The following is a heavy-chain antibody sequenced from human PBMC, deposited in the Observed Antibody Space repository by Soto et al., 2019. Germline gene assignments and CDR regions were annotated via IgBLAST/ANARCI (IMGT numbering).Heavy chain of an antibody. Sequence: QVQLVQSGAEVKNPGASVKVSCRASGYTLSNNYGISWVRQAPGQGLEWMGWINSYNGATNNARKFQDRVTLTTDASTTTAYMELRSLRSDDTAIYYCARDRQNYGSLDYWGQGTLVTVSS. CDR3: ARDRQNYGSLDY. V-gene: IGHV1-18*01. J-gene: IGHJ4*02. D-gene: IGHD4-17*01. CDR1: GYTLSNNYG. CDR2: INSYNGAT.